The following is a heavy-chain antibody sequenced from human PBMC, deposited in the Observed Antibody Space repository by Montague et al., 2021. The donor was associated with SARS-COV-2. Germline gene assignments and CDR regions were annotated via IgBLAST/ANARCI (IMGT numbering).Heavy chain of an antibody. D-gene: IGHD3-10*01. CDR1: GGSFSPYY. CDR2: IYHSGST. V-gene: IGHV4-34*01. Sequence: SETLSLTCAVHGGSFSPYYWNWIRQPPGKGLEWIGEIYHSGSTNYNPSLKSRVTISVDTSKNQFSLKLTSVTAADTAVYYCARLGAGVVPFSVLGVGPLYAYYCMDVWGKGTTVTVSS. J-gene: IGHJ6*03. CDR3: ARLGAGVVPFSVLGVGPLYAYYCMDV.